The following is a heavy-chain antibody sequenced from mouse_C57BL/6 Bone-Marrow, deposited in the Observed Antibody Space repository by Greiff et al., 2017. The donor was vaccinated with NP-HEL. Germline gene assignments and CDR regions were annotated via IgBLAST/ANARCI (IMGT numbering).Heavy chain of an antibody. CDR2: IWSGGST. V-gene: IGHV2-2*01. D-gene: IGHD1-1*01. Sequence: QVQLQQSGPGLVQPSQSLSITCTVSGFSLTSYGVHWVRQSPGKGLEWRGVIWSGGSTDYNAAFISRLSISKDNSKSQVFFKMNSLQADDTAIYYCARTITTSVGFAYWGQGTLVTVSA. CDR3: ARTITTSVGFAY. CDR1: GFSLTSYG. J-gene: IGHJ3*01.